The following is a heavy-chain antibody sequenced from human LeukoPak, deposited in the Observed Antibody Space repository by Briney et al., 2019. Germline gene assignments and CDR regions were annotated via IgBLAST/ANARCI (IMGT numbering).Heavy chain of an antibody. V-gene: IGHV4-4*09. J-gene: IGHJ5*02. CDR2: IYHTGNT. CDR1: IDSIKNYY. CDR3: AKFASVAGGTDWCHA. D-gene: IGHD2-15*01. Sequence: SETLSLTCTVSIDSIKNYYWNWIRQPPGKGLEWIGYIYHTGNTNYNPSLKSRVTISLDTSKNQFSLKLSSVTAADTAVYHCAKFASVAGGTDWCHAWRQGPLVTVS.